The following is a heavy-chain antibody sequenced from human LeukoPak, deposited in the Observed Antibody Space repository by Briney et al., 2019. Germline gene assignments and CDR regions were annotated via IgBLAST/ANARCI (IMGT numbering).Heavy chain of an antibody. V-gene: IGHV4-39*01. Sequence: KPSETLSLTCTVSGGSISSSSYYWGWIRQPPGKGLECIGSMYYSGSTYYNPPLKSRVTMSVDTSKNQFSLNLRSVTAADTAVYYCVRLNGGYYEAIFDYWGQGTLVTVSS. CDR3: VRLNGGYYEAIFDY. J-gene: IGHJ4*02. CDR2: MYYSGST. CDR1: GGSISSSSYY. D-gene: IGHD3-22*01.